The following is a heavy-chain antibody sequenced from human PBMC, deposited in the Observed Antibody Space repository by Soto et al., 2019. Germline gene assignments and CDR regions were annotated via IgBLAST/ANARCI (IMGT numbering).Heavy chain of an antibody. Sequence: GGSLRLSCAASGFTFSSYSMNWVRQAPGKGLEWVSSISSSSSYIYYADSVKGRFTISRDNAKNSLYLQMNSLRAEDTAVYYCARDRGYCSSTSCRSTDYWGQGTLVTVSS. CDR1: GFTFSSYS. V-gene: IGHV3-21*01. CDR3: ARDRGYCSSTSCRSTDY. D-gene: IGHD2-2*01. J-gene: IGHJ4*02. CDR2: ISSSSSYI.